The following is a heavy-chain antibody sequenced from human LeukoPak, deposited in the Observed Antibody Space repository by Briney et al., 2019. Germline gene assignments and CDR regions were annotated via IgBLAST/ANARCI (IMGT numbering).Heavy chain of an antibody. D-gene: IGHD6-6*01. CDR3: VRNTSSSPWSVA. V-gene: IGHV4-61*01. CDR1: GGSLKRPTSY. J-gene: IGHJ5*02. Sequence: SETLSLTCTVSGGSLKRPTSYWGWPRQPPGTGLEWIGNVYYIGTTSYNSSLKSRVSISVDTSKNQFALEVASVTAEDTAVYYCVRNTSSSPWSVAWGQGTLVSAS. CDR2: VYYIGTT.